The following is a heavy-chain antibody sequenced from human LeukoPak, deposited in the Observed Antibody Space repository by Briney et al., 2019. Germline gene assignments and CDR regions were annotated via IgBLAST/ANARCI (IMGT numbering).Heavy chain of an antibody. D-gene: IGHD5-18*01. CDR1: GFTFSSYS. J-gene: IGHJ5*02. Sequence: GGSLRLSCAASGFTFSSYSMNWVRQAPGKGLEWVSSISSSSYIYYADSVKGRFTISRDNAKNSLYLQMNSLRAEDTAVYYCVPGGRYSYGYEFDPWGQGTLVTVSS. V-gene: IGHV3-21*01. CDR2: ISSSSYI. CDR3: VPGGRYSYGYEFDP.